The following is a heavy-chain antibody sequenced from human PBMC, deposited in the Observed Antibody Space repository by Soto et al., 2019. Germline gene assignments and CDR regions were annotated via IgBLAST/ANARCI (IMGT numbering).Heavy chain of an antibody. J-gene: IGHJ4*02. Sequence: GGSLRLSCAASGFTFRSYDMTWVRQAPGEGLEWVAVISYDGSNKYYADSVKGRFTISRDNSKNTLYLQMNSLRAEDTAVYYCARDLLELRYFDWLFGYWGQGTLVTVSS. V-gene: IGHV3-30-3*01. D-gene: IGHD3-9*01. CDR3: ARDLLELRYFDWLFGY. CDR2: ISYDGSNK. CDR1: GFTFRSYD.